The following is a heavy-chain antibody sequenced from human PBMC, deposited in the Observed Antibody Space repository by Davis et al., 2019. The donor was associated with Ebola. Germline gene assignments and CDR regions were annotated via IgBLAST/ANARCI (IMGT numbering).Heavy chain of an antibody. J-gene: IGHJ6*04. CDR1: GYTFTSYY. D-gene: IGHD3-3*01. V-gene: IGHV1-46*01. CDR3: AKSGLSFGVVKYHYGMDV. Sequence: AASVKVSCKASGYTFTSYYMHWVRQAPGQGLEWMGIINPSGGSTSYAQKFQGRVTITRDTSASTAYMELSSLRSDDTAVYYCAKSGLSFGVVKYHYGMDVWGKGTTVTVSS. CDR2: INPSGGST.